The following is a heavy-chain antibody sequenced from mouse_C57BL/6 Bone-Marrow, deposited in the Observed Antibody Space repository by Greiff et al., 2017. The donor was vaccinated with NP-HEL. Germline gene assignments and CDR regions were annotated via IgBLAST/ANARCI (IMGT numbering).Heavy chain of an antibody. Sequence: VQLQQPGAELVKPEASVKVSCKASGYTFTSYWMHWVKQRPGQGLEWIGRIHPSDSDTNYNQKFKGKATLTVDKSYSTAYMQLSSLTSEDSADYYCAREGFYYYAMDYWGQGTSVTVSS. V-gene: IGHV1-74*01. CDR1: GYTFTSYW. D-gene: IGHD3-2*02. CDR3: AREGFYYYAMDY. CDR2: IHPSDSDT. J-gene: IGHJ4*01.